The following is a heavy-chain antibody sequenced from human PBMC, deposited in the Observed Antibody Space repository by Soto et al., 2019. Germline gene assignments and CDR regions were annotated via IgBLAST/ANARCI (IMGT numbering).Heavy chain of an antibody. D-gene: IGHD4-17*01. CDR3: ARIDYGDYPYYYSYMDV. CDR2: IFSNDEK. V-gene: IGHV2-26*01. Sequence: ESGPTLVNPTETLTLTCTVSGFSLSNARMGVSWIRQPPGKALEWLAHIFSNDEKSYSTSLKSRLTISKDTSKSQVVLTVTNMDPVDTATYYCARIDYGDYPYYYSYMDVWGKGTTVTVSS. CDR1: GFSLSNARMG. J-gene: IGHJ6*03.